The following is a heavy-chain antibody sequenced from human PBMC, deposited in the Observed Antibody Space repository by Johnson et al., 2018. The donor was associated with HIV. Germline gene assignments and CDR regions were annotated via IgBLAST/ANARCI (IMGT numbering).Heavy chain of an antibody. J-gene: IGHJ3*02. CDR3: ARGRYYDSSGYESGAFDI. Sequence: EVQLVESGGKLIQPGGSLRLSCAASEFTVSSNYMSWVRQAPGKGLEWVSIIYDGDATYYADSVKGRFTISRDNSKNTLFLQMNSLRPEDTAVYYCARGRYYDSSGYESGAFDIWGQGTMVTVSS. CDR2: IYDGDAT. D-gene: IGHD3-22*01. V-gene: IGHV3-53*01. CDR1: EFTVSSNY.